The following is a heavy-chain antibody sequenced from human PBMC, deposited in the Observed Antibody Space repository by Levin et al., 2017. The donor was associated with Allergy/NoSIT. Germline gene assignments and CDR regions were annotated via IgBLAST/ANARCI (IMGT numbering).Heavy chain of an antibody. D-gene: IGHD2/OR15-2a*01. J-gene: IGHJ4*02. CDR3: ARSSSLGVLLF. CDR2: IFSDGTT. Sequence: SQTLSLTCTVSDGSIRSYSWSWIRQPAGKGLQYIGRIFSDGTTNYNPSLKSRVIMSIDTSKDQFSLKLSSVTAADTALYYCARSSSLGVLLFWGQGTLVTVSS. V-gene: IGHV4-4*07. CDR1: DGSIRSYS.